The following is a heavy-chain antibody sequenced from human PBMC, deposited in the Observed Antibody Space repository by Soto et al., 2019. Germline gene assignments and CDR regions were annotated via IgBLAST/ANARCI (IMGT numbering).Heavy chain of an antibody. CDR3: ARGITPVTIIAY. Sequence: SETLSLTCAVSGGSISSGGYSWSWIRQPPGKGLEWIGYIYHSGSTYYNPSLKSRVTISVDRSKNQFSLKLSSVTAADTAVYYCARGITPVTIIAYWARGTLDPVSS. V-gene: IGHV4-30-2*01. J-gene: IGHJ4*02. CDR1: GGSISSGGYS. CDR2: IYHSGST. D-gene: IGHD4-4*01.